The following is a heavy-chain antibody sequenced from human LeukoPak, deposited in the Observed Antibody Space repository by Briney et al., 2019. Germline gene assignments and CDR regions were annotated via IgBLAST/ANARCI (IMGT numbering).Heavy chain of an antibody. CDR3: ARAYGSGTYFHPDY. CDR1: GYTFTSFY. D-gene: IGHD3-10*01. J-gene: IGHJ4*02. CDR2: LNPSDGGT. Sequence: GSSVKVSCKASGYTFTSFYLHWVRLAPGQGLEWMGILNPSDGGTAYAQRFQGRVTMTRDTSTNTVYMELSSLRSEDTAVYYCARAYGSGTYFHPDYWGQGTLVTVSS. V-gene: IGHV1-46*01.